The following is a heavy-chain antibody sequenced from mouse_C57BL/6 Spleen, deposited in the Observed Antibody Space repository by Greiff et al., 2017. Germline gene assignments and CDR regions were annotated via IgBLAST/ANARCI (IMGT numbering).Heavy chain of an antibody. CDR1: GYTFTSYW. CDR3: ARIYDGLYYFDY. J-gene: IGHJ2*01. V-gene: IGHV1-55*01. Sequence: QVQLKQPGAELVKPGASVKMSCKASGYTFTSYWITWVKQRPGQGLEWIGDIYPGSGSTNYNEKFKSKATLTVDTSSSTAYMQLSSLTSEDSAVYYCARIYDGLYYFDYWGQGTTLTVSS. CDR2: IYPGSGST. D-gene: IGHD2-3*01.